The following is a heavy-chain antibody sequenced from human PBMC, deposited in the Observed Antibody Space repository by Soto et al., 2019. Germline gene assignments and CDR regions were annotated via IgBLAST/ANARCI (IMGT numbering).Heavy chain of an antibody. CDR2: ISWNSGSI. D-gene: IGHD7-27*01. J-gene: IGHJ4*02. CDR1: GFTFDDYA. Sequence: GGSLRLSCAASGFTFDDYAMHWVRQAPGKGLEWVSGISWNSGSIGYADSVKGRFTISRDNAKNSLYLQMNSLRAEDTALYYCAKSPKTGSYYFDYWGQGTLVTVSS. V-gene: IGHV3-9*01. CDR3: AKSPKTGSYYFDY.